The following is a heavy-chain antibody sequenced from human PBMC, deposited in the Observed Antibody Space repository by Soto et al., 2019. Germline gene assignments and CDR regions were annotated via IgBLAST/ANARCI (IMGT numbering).Heavy chain of an antibody. D-gene: IGHD3-22*01. Sequence: GASVKVACKASGYTFTSYGISWVRQAPGQGLEWMGWISAYNGNTNYAQKLQGRVTMTPDTSTSTAYMELRSLRSDDTAVYYCARGVGDSSGYYYVPDYYYYGMDVWGQGTTVTVSS. V-gene: IGHV1-18*01. CDR3: ARGVGDSSGYYYVPDYYYYGMDV. CDR1: GYTFTSYG. CDR2: ISAYNGNT. J-gene: IGHJ6*02.